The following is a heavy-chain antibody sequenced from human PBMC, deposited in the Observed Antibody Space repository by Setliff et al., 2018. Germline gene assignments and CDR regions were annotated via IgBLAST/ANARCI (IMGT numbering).Heavy chain of an antibody. CDR3: ASCRFQVPYNY. D-gene: IGHD2-2*02. CDR1: GGSISSYY. J-gene: IGHJ4*02. Sequence: SETLSLTCTVSGGSISSYYWSWIRQPPGKGLERIGYIYYSGSTNYNPSLKSRVTISVDTSKNQFSLKLNSVTAADTGVYYCASCRFQVPYNYWGQGTLVTVSS. V-gene: IGHV4-59*08. CDR2: IYYSGST.